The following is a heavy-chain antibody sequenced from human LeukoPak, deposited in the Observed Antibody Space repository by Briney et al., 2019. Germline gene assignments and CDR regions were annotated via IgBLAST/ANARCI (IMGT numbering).Heavy chain of an antibody. CDR3: TRLECELLGDY. D-gene: IGHD1-26*01. CDR2: IRSKANSYAS. CDR1: GFTFSGSA. J-gene: IGHJ4*02. Sequence: GGSLRLSCAASGFTFSGSAMHWVRQASGKGLEWVGRIRSKANSYASAYAASVEGRFTISRDDSKNTAYLQMISLKREDTAVYYCTRLECELLGDYWGQGTLVTVSS. V-gene: IGHV3-73*01.